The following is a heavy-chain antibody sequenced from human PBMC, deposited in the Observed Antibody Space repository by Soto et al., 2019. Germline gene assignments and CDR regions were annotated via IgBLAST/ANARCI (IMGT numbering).Heavy chain of an antibody. Sequence: GGSLRLSCAASGFTFSSYGMHWVRQAPGKGLEWVAVISYDGSNKYYADSVKGRFTISRDNSKNTLYLQMNSLRAEDTAVYYCAKDLELLLGVLVYWGQGTLVTVSS. CDR3: AKDLELLLGVLVY. CDR1: GFTFSSYG. D-gene: IGHD2-15*01. V-gene: IGHV3-30*18. J-gene: IGHJ4*02. CDR2: ISYDGSNK.